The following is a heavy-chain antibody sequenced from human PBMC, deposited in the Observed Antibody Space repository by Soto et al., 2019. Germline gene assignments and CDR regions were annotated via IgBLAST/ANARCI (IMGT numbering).Heavy chain of an antibody. J-gene: IGHJ6*02. D-gene: IGHD3-3*01. CDR1: GDSINSYY. Sequence: PSETLSLTCTVSGDSINSYYWSWIRQPAGKGLEWIGRIYTSGSTNYNPSLKSRVTMSVDTSKNQFSLKLSSVTAADTAVYYCAAKYNYDFWSGYYYYDGMDVCAQGTTVIVSS. CDR3: AAKYNYDFWSGYYYYDGMDV. V-gene: IGHV4-4*07. CDR2: IYTSGST.